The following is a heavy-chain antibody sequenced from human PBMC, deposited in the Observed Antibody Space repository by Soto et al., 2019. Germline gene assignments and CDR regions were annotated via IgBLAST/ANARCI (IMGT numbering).Heavy chain of an antibody. CDR1: GGTFSNYA. Sequence: QVQLLQAGGEVKKPGSSVKVSCKASGGTFSNYALNWVRQAPGQGLEWMGGIIPVFGTPNYAQNFQGRVKITADESTSTTYMALSSLRSEYTAVYNSAGRYYTDGGGYNSMWGQGTLVTVSS. CDR2: IIPVFGTP. D-gene: IGHD3-16*01. V-gene: IGHV1-69*01. J-gene: IGHJ4*02. CDR3: AGRYYTDGGGYNSM.